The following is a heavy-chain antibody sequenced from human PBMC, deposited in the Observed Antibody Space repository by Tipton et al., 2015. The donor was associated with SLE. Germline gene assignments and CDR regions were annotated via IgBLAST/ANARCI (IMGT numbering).Heavy chain of an antibody. Sequence: GLVKPSETLSLTCTVSGASISSYYWSWVRQPPGKGLEWIGYVYDIDSTNYNPSLKNQFSLKLSSVTTADTAIYYCARGGIYHDDSGNFDYWGQGTLVTASS. CDR3: ARGGIYHDDSGNFDY. CDR1: GASISSYY. J-gene: IGHJ4*02. CDR2: VYDIDST. V-gene: IGHV4-59*01. D-gene: IGHD3-22*01.